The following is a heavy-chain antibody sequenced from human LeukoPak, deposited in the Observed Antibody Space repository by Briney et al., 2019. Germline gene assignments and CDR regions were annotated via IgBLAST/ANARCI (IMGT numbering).Heavy chain of an antibody. Sequence: GGSLRLSCEASGFTFSSYGMHWVRQAPGKGLEWLAVIWYDGSNKYYADSVKGRFTISRDNSKNTLYLQMNSLRAEDTAVYYCARQGSGCPDYWGQGTLVTVSS. CDR3: ARQGSGCPDY. V-gene: IGHV3-33*08. CDR2: IWYDGSNK. J-gene: IGHJ4*02. CDR1: GFTFSSYG. D-gene: IGHD6-19*01.